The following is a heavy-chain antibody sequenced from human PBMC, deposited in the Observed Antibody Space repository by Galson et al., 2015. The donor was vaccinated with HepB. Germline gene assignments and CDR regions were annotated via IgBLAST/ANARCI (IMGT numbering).Heavy chain of an antibody. CDR2: MSKDGDVE. V-gene: IGHV3-30*03. J-gene: IGHJ5*02. CDR3: VSWYDFRFGP. D-gene: IGHD2/OR15-2a*01. Sequence: SLRLSCAASGFPFRTYAMHWVRQAPAKGLESVALMSKDGDVEDYAESVKGRFTISRDNSNNILFLQMNNLRPEDTAVYYCVSWYDFRFGPWGQGTLVTVSS. CDR1: GFPFRTYA.